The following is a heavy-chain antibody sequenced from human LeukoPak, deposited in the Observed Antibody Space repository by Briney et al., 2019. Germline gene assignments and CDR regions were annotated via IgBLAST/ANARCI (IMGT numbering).Heavy chain of an antibody. J-gene: IGHJ4*02. Sequence: PGGSLRLPCAASGFTFSSYAMSWVRQAPGKGLEWVAAISGRGGSTYYEDSVKGRFTISRENSKNTLYLQMNSLRAEDTAVYYCAKGSAWGMGTKHLLYFYYWGQGALVTFAS. CDR3: AKGSAWGMGTKHLLYFYY. CDR1: GFTFSSYA. V-gene: IGHV3-23*01. D-gene: IGHD2-8*02. CDR2: ISGRGGST.